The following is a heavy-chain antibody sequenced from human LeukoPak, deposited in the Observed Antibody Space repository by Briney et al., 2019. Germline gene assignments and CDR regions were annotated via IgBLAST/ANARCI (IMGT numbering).Heavy chain of an antibody. J-gene: IGHJ4*02. D-gene: IGHD1-26*01. V-gene: IGHV4-59*01. CDR3: VRGGIVGTTARIPLFDY. CDR2: IYYSGST. Sequence: SETLSLTCTVSGSSISSYYWSCVRQPPGKGLEWIGYIYYSGSTSYNPSLKSRVTMSVDTSKNQFSLKLSSVTAADTAVYYCVRGGIVGTTARIPLFDYWGQGTLVTVSS. CDR1: GSSISSYY.